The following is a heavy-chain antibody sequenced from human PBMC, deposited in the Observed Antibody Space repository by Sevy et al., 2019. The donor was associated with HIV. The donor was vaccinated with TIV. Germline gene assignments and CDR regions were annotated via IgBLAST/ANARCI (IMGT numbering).Heavy chain of an antibody. CDR1: GNSYSNDW. CDR2: IYPGDSDT. Sequence: GESLKISCKGSGNSYSNDWIAWVRQVPGKGLEWMGIIYPGDSDTRYSLSFQGQVTISVDKSITTAYLQWSSLKASDTAIYYCAKGARGTLPAYYYYGFNVWGQGTTVTVSS. D-gene: IGHD1-1*01. J-gene: IGHJ6*01. V-gene: IGHV5-51*01. CDR3: AKGARGTLPAYYYYGFNV.